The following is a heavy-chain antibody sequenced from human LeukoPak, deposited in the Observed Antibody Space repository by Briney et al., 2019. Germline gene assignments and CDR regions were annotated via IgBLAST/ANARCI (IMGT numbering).Heavy chain of an antibody. CDR3: AKEYSGYEPSLGY. CDR1: GFTFSSYW. D-gene: IGHD5-12*01. V-gene: IGHV3-7*04. Sequence: GGSLRLSCAASGFTFSSYWMSWVRQAPGKGLEWVANIKQDGSEKYYVDSVKGRFTISRDNAKNSLYLQMNSLRAEDTAVYYCAKEYSGYEPSLGYWGQGTLVTVSS. J-gene: IGHJ4*02. CDR2: IKQDGSEK.